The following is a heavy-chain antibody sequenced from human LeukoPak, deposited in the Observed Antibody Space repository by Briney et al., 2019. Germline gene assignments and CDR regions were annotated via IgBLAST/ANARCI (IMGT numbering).Heavy chain of an antibody. Sequence: ASVKVSCKASGGTFSSYAISWVRQAPGQGLEWMGGIIPIFGTANYAQKFQGRVTITADESTSTAYMELSSLRSEDTAVYYYARADYGDDGYFDYWGQGTLVTVSS. D-gene: IGHD4-17*01. CDR3: ARADYGDDGYFDY. V-gene: IGHV1-69*13. CDR2: IIPIFGTA. CDR1: GGTFSSYA. J-gene: IGHJ4*02.